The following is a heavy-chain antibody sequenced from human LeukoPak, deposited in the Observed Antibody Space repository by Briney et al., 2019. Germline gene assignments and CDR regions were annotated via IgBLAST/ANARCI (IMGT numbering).Heavy chain of an antibody. J-gene: IGHJ4*02. D-gene: IGHD3-10*01. CDR1: GYSFTSYW. Sequence: GESLQISCKGSGYSFTSYWIGWVRQMPGKGLEWMGIIYPGDSDTRYSPSFQGQVTISADKSISTAYLQWSSLKASDTAMYYCARHEGPGGDGSGSYYRPFDYWGQGTLVTVSS. V-gene: IGHV5-51*01. CDR2: IYPGDSDT. CDR3: ARHEGPGGDGSGSYYRPFDY.